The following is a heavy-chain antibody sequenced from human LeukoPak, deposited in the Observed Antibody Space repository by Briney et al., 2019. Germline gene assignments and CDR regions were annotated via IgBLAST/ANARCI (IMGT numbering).Heavy chain of an antibody. CDR3: ARVASTSLQTYYGMDV. CDR2: ISAYNGNT. V-gene: IGHV1-18*01. CDR1: GYTFTSYG. Sequence: ASVKVSCKASGYTFTSYGISWVRQAPGQGLEWMGWISAYNGNTNYAQKLQGRVTMTTDTSTSTAYMELRSLRSDDTAVYYCARVASTSLQTYYGMDVWGQGTTLTVSS. D-gene: IGHD2-2*01. J-gene: IGHJ6*02.